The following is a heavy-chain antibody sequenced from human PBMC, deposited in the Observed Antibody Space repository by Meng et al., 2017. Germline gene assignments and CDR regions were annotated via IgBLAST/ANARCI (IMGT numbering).Heavy chain of an antibody. D-gene: IGHD2-21*01. CDR1: GYTFTGYY. V-gene: IGHV1-69*13. CDR2: IIPIFGTA. CDR3: ARFKSSGGDNNWFDP. J-gene: IGHJ5*02. Sequence: SVKVSCKASGYTFTGYYMHWVRQAPGQGLEWMGGIIPIFGTANYAQKFQGRVTITADESTSTAYMELSSLRSEDTAVYYCARFKSSGGDNNWFDPWGQGTLVTVSS.